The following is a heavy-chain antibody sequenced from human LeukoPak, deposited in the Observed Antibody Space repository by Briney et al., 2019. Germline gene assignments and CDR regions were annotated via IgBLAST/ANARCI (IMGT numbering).Heavy chain of an antibody. V-gene: IGHV4-61*02. CDR1: GGSISSGSYY. Sequence: SETLSLTCTVSGGSISSGSYYWSWIRQPAGKGLEWIGRIYTSGSTNYNPSLKSRVTISVDTSKNQFSLKLSSVTAADTAVYYCARAAYGDYADYWGQGNPGHRLL. D-gene: IGHD4-17*01. CDR3: ARAAYGDYADY. J-gene: IGHJ4*02. CDR2: IYTSGST.